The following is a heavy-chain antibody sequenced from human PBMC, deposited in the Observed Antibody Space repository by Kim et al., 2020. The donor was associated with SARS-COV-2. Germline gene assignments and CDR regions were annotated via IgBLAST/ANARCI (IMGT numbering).Heavy chain of an antibody. D-gene: IGHD3-10*01. V-gene: IGHV1-69*10. CDR2: IIPILVIA. J-gene: IGHJ6*01. CDR3: ARVVTMVRGVTYYYYGM. Sequence: SVKVSCKASGGTFSSYAISWVRHAPGQGLERRGGIIPILVIANNAQKFQGRVTITAGKSTSTAYMELSSLRSGDTAVYYCARVVTMVRGVTYYYYGM. CDR1: GGTFSSYA.